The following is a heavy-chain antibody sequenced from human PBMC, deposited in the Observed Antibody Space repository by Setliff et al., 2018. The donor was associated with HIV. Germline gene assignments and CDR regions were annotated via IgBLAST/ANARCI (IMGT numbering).Heavy chain of an antibody. CDR1: GGSFSHYY. J-gene: IGHJ4*02. D-gene: IGHD2-2*01. CDR2: ISHTGSA. Sequence: SETLSLTCAVYGGSFSHYYWTWIRQSPGKGLEWIGEISHTGSANYDPSLKSRVTISVDTSKKQFSLKLSSVTAADTAVYHCARGANGTYPLSGFDSWGQGTLVTVSS. V-gene: IGHV4-34*01. CDR3: ARGANGTYPLSGFDS.